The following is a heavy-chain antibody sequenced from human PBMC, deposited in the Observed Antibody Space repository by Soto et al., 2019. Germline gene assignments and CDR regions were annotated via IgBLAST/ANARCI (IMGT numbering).Heavy chain of an antibody. J-gene: IGHJ6*02. Sequence: QVQLVQSGAEVKKPGASVTVSCKSSGYRFETYAISWVRQAPGQGLEWMGGIRAYKIDTYYAQKFQDRVTMTTDTSTGKAYMELRSLRSGDMAVYYCARGHEVNIGARDVWGQGLNVAFSS. CDR2: IRAYKIDT. CDR3: ARGHEVNIGARDV. CDR1: GYRFETYA. V-gene: IGHV1-18*03. D-gene: IGHD3-16*02.